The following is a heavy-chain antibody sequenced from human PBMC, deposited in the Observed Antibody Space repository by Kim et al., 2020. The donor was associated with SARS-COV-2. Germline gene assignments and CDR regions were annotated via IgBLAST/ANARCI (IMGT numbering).Heavy chain of an antibody. CDR2: RSSSSTI. Sequence: RSSSSTIYSTDSVKGRFTISRDNAKTSLYLQMNSLRAEDTAVYYCATRWAWGQGTMVTVSS. J-gene: IGHJ3*01. CDR3: ATRWA. V-gene: IGHV3-48*04.